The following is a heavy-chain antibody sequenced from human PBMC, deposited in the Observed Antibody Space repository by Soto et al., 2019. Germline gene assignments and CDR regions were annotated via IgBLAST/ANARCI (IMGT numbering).Heavy chain of an antibody. CDR2: INPNNGGT. CDR1: GSFFTSYY. J-gene: IGHJ4*02. V-gene: IGHV1-2*02. Sequence: GPSVKVSCKTCGSFFTSYYIHWVRQAPGQGLEWMGWINPNNGGTNSAQKFQGRVTMTSDTSINTAYMEITSLRSDDTALYYCAREVTYGGGSFSLGLWGQGTLVTVSS. CDR3: AREVTYGGGSFSLGL. D-gene: IGHD3-10*01.